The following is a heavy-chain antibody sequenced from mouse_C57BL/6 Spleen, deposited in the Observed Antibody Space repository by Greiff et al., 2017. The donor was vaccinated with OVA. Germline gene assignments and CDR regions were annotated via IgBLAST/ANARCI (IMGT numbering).Heavy chain of an antibody. Sequence: VQLQQSGAELVRPGASVTLSCKASGYTFTDYEMHWVKQTPVHGLEWIGAIDPETGGTAYNQKFKGKAILTADKSSSTAYMELRSLTSEDSAVYYCTTYYGSGGFAYWGQGTLVTVSA. CDR3: TTYYGSGGFAY. CDR2: IDPETGGT. CDR1: GYTFTDYE. J-gene: IGHJ3*01. D-gene: IGHD1-1*01. V-gene: IGHV1-15*01.